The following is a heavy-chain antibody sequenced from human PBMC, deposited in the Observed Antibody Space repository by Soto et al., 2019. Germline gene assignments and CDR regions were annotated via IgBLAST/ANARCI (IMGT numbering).Heavy chain of an antibody. D-gene: IGHD2-2*02. CDR3: AAIDHGSES. CDR1: GVVFSNYW. CDR2: IDQDGSGR. J-gene: IGHJ5*02. V-gene: IGHV3-7*01. Sequence: PGGSLRLSCAASGVVFSNYWMSWVRRAPGKGLEWLANIDQDGSGRFHADSVKGRFTISRDNAESSLYLQMTGLRVEDTAVYYCAAIDHGSESWGQGTLVTVSS.